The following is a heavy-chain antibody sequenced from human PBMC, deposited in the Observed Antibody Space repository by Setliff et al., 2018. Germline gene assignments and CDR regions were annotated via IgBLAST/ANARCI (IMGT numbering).Heavy chain of an antibody. Sequence: PSETLSLTCAVYSGSFSGYYWSWIRQPPGKGLEWIGEVNHSGSTNYNPSLKSRVTISVDTSKNQFSLKLSSVTAADTAVYYCARHGLNTVTILSWSYYYYYMDVWGKGTTVTVSS. CDR1: SGSFSGYY. J-gene: IGHJ6*03. CDR2: VNHSGST. V-gene: IGHV4-34*01. CDR3: ARHGLNTVTILSWSYYYYYMDV. D-gene: IGHD4-17*01.